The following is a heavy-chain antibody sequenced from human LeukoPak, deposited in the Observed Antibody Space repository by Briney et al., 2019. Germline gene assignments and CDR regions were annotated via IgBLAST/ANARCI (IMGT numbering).Heavy chain of an antibody. V-gene: IGHV3-33*01. CDR3: VRDRGHFTRGSSYFDY. D-gene: IGHD5-12*01. Sequence: GGSLRLSCAASGFTISDYGFLWLRQAPGKGLEWVAVIWFDGSNKYYAESVRGRFTISRDNSKNTLYLQMNSLRAEDTAVYYCVRDRGHFTRGSSYFDYWGQGTLVTVSS. CDR1: GFTISDYG. CDR2: IWFDGSNK. J-gene: IGHJ4*02.